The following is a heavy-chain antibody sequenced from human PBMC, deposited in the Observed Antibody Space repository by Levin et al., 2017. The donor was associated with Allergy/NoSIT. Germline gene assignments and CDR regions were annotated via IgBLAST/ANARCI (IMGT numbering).Heavy chain of an antibody. CDR1: GGSFSGYY. V-gene: IGHV4-34*01. D-gene: IGHD5-18*01. CDR3: ARTRYSYGRNFDY. CDR2: INHSGST. J-gene: IGHJ4*02. Sequence: KPSETLSLTCAVYGGSFSGYYWSWIRQPPGKGLEWIGEINHSGSTNYNPSLKSRVTISVDTSKNQFSLKLSSVTAADTAVYYCARTRYSYGRNFDYWGQGTLVTVSS.